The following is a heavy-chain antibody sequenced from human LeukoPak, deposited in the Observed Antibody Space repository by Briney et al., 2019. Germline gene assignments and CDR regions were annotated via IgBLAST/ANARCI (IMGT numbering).Heavy chain of an antibody. V-gene: IGHV3-NL1*01. CDR2: IYSSVT. CDR1: GFTFSSYG. J-gene: IGHJ4*02. D-gene: IGHD4/OR15-4a*01. Sequence: PGGSLRLSCAASGFTFSSYGMHWVRQAPGKGLEWVSFIYSSVTHYSDSVKGRFTISRDNSRNTLFLQMNSLRAEDTAVYYCARRAGAYSHPYDYWGQGTLVTVSS. CDR3: ARRAGAYSHPYDY.